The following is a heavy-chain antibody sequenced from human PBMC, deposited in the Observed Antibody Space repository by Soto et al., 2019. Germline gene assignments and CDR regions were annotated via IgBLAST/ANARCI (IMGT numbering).Heavy chain of an antibody. CDR1: GGSISSYY. V-gene: IGHV4-59*08. J-gene: IGHJ4*02. D-gene: IGHD6-13*01. Sequence: SETLSLTCTVSGGSISSYYWSWIRQPPGKGLEWIGYIYYSGSTNYNPSLKSRVTISVDTSKNQFSLKPSSVTAADTAVYYCARHDNGYSSSWYYFDYWGQGTLVTVSS. CDR3: ARHDNGYSSSWYYFDY. CDR2: IYYSGST.